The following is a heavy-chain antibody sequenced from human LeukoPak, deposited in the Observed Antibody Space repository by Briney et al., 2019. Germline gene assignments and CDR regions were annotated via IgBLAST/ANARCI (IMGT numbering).Heavy chain of an antibody. Sequence: PGGSLRLSCAASGFTFSSYVMSWVRQAPGKGLEWVAALTSSSDTTYYGDSVKGRFTISRDNSKNTLYLQMNSLRAEDTAVYYCARHRIGYYFDYWGQGTLVTVSS. J-gene: IGHJ4*02. CDR1: GFTFSSYV. CDR3: ARHRIGYYFDY. V-gene: IGHV3-23*01. D-gene: IGHD2/OR15-2a*01. CDR2: LTSSSDTT.